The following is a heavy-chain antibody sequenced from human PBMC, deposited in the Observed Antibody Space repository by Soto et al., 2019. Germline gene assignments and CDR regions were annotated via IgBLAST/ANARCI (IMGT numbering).Heavy chain of an antibody. D-gene: IGHD3-10*01. CDR3: ANYNARGVGVCPGSSDS. Sequence: VGSLRLSCAASGFTFSSYAMSWVRQAPGKGLEWVSAISGSGGGTYYADSVKGRFTISRDNSKNTLYLQMNSLRAEDTAVYYCANYNARGVGVCPGSSDSWGQGTLVTVSS. CDR1: GFTFSSYA. J-gene: IGHJ4*02. V-gene: IGHV3-23*01. CDR2: ISGSGGGT.